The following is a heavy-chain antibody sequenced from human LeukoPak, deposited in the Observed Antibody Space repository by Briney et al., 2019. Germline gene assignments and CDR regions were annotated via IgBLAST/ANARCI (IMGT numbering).Heavy chain of an antibody. Sequence: ASVKVSCKASGGTFSSYAISWVRQDTGQGLEWMGWMNPNSGNTGYAQKFQGRVTITRNTSISTAYMELSSLRSEDTAVYYCARGPSYGDYITYYYYYMDVWGKGTTVTVSS. J-gene: IGHJ6*03. CDR1: GGTFSSYA. D-gene: IGHD4-17*01. CDR3: ARGPSYGDYITYYYYYMDV. V-gene: IGHV1-8*03. CDR2: MNPNSGNT.